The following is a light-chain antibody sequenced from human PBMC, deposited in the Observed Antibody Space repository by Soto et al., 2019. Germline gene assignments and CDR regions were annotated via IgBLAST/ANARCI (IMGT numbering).Light chain of an antibody. V-gene: IGKV3-15*01. CDR3: QQYNHWPPLT. Sequence: DIEMTQSPATLSVSPGDRVTLSCRASPSAGTFLAWYQQKPGQAPRLLMYDVSTRATGVPATFSGRGSGTEFTLTISSLQSYDVEVYYCQQYNHWPPLTFGGGTKVE. CDR1: PSAGTF. CDR2: DVS. J-gene: IGKJ4*02.